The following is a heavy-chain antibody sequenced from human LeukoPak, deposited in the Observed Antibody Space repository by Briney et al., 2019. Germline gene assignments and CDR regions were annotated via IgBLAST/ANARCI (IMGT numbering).Heavy chain of an antibody. CDR2: IKAEGSEK. D-gene: IGHD4-23*01. J-gene: IGHJ4*02. Sequence: GGPLRLSCAASGFTFSSYWMHWVRPAPGKGLEWVANIKAEGSEKYYVDSVKGRFTISRDNGKKSLYLQMDSLRAEDTAVYYCATVVRSSPRDYWGQGTLVTVSS. CDR3: ATVVRSSPRDY. V-gene: IGHV3-7*05. CDR1: GFTFSSYW.